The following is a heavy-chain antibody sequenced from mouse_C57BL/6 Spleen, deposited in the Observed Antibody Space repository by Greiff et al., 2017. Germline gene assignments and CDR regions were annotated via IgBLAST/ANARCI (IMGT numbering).Heavy chain of an antibody. D-gene: IGHD2-2*01. V-gene: IGHV5-9-1*02. CDR2: ISSGGDYI. CDR3: TRDQAMVTNYYAMDY. CDR1: GFTFSSYA. Sequence: EVKLMESGEGLVKPGGSLKLSCAASGFTFSSYAMSWVRQTPEKRLEWVAYISSGGDYINYADTVKGRFTISRDNARNTLYLQMSSLKSEDTAMYYCTRDQAMVTNYYAMDYWGQGTSVTVSS. J-gene: IGHJ4*01.